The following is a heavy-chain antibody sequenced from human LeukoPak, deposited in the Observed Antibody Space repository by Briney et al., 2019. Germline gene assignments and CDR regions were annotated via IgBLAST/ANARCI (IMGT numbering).Heavy chain of an antibody. CDR3: ARGDVVVPAAIPVFELFY. J-gene: IGHJ4*02. V-gene: IGHV1-69*05. CDR1: GGTFSSYA. CDR2: IIPIFGTA. D-gene: IGHD2-2*02. Sequence: SVKVSCKASGGTFSSYAISWVRQAPGQGLEWMGGIIPIFGTANYAQKFQGRVTITTDESTSTAYMELSSLRSEDTAVYYCARGDVVVPAAIPVFELFYWGQGTLVTVSS.